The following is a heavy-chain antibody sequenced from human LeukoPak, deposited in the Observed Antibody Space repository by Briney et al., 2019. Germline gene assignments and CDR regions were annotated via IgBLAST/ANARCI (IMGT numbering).Heavy chain of an antibody. CDR1: GFIFRNYA. D-gene: IGHD2-2*02. CDR2: ISGSGGST. J-gene: IGHJ4*02. V-gene: IGHV3-23*01. Sequence: GGSLRLSCAASGFIFRNYAMSWVRQAPGKGLEWVSGISGSGGSTYYADSVMGRFTVSRDNSKNTLHLQMNSLRAEDTAVYYCAKYYCSSANCYSGYWGQGTLVTVSS. CDR3: AKYYCSSANCYSGY.